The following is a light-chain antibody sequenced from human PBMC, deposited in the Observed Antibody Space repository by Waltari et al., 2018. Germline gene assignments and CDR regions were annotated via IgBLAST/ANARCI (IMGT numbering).Light chain of an antibody. CDR1: KLGDKY. V-gene: IGLV3-1*01. Sequence: SYELTQPPSVSVSPGQTASITCSGDKLGDKYACWYQQKPGQSPVLVIDQDSKRPSGSPERFSGSNSGNTATLTIRGTQAMDEADYYCQAWDSSTAVFGGGTKLTVL. CDR3: QAWDSSTAV. J-gene: IGLJ2*01. CDR2: QDS.